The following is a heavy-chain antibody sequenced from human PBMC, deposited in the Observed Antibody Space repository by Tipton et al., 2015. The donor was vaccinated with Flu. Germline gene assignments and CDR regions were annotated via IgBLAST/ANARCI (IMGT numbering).Heavy chain of an antibody. V-gene: IGHV4-59*12. CDR1: GGSISNYY. D-gene: IGHD3-10*01. CDR2: IYYSGST. CDR3: ARVGYYGSGRYPFDC. Sequence: TLSLTCTVSGGSISNYYWSWIRQPPGKGLEWIGYIYYSGSTNYNPSLKSRVTMSVDTSKNQFSLKVNSMTVADTAVYYCARVGYYGSGRYPFDCWGQGTLVTVSS. J-gene: IGHJ4*02.